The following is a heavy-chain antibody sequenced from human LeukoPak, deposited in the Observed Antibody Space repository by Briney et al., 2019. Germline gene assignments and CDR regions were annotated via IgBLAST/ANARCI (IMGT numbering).Heavy chain of an antibody. J-gene: IGHJ4*02. CDR1: GGSISSYY. Sequence: SETLSLTCTVSGGSISSYYWSWIRQPPGKGLEWIGYIYYSGSTNYNPSLKSRVTISVDTSKNQFSLKLSSVTAADTAVYYCARVDVSTGTCFDYWGQGTLVTVSS. D-gene: IGHD5/OR15-5a*01. CDR2: IYYSGST. V-gene: IGHV4-59*01. CDR3: ARVDVSTGTCFDY.